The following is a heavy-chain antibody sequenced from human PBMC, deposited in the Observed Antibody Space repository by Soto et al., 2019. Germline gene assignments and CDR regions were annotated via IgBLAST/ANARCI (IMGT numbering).Heavy chain of an antibody. Sequence: GGSLRLSCAASGFTFSSYAMSWVRQAPGKGLEWVSTISGGGGSTYYADSVKGRFTISRDNSKNTLYLQMNSLRAEDMAVYYCAKRPAAADDSYYGMDVWGQGTTVTVSS. CDR3: AKRPAAADDSYYGMDV. J-gene: IGHJ6*02. V-gene: IGHV3-23*01. CDR1: GFTFSSYA. CDR2: ISGGGGST. D-gene: IGHD6-13*01.